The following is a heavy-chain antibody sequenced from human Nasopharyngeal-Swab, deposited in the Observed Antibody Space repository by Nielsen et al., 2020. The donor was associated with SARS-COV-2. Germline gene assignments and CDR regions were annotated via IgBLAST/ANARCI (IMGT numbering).Heavy chain of an antibody. D-gene: IGHD3-16*01. CDR1: GFTFSSYW. CDR2: INSDGSST. V-gene: IGHV3-74*01. J-gene: IGHJ4*02. Sequence: GGSLQISCAASGFTFSSYWMHWVRQAPGKGLVWVSRINSDGSSTSYADSVKGRFTISRDNAKNTLYLQMNSLRAEDTAVYYCARDIDDYVWGSYFDYWGQGTLVTVSS. CDR3: ARDIDDYVWGSYFDY.